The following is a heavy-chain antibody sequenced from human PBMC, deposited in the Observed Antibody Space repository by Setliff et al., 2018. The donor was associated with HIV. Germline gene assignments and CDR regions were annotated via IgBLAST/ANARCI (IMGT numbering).Heavy chain of an antibody. J-gene: IGHJ6*02. D-gene: IGHD6-19*01. V-gene: IGHV4-38-2*01. Sequence: SETLSLTCAVSGYSISSGYYWGWIRQPPGKGLEWIGSIYHSGSTYYNPSLKSRVTISADTSKNQFSLNLSSVTAADTAVYYCARQFTVQWLVSTYGMDVWGQGTTVTVSS. CDR1: GYSISSGYY. CDR3: ARQFTVQWLVSTYGMDV. CDR2: IYHSGST.